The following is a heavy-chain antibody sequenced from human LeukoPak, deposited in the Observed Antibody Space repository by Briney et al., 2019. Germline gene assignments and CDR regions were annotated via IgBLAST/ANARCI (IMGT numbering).Heavy chain of an antibody. V-gene: IGHV4-4*09. CDR2: IYTSGNT. Sequence: KPSETLSLTCTVSGGSISNYYWSWIRQPPGKGLEWIGYIYTSGNTNYNPSLRSRVTISVDTSKHQFSLKLISVPAADTAVYYCARGGHYYDSSGYMLTGCGLDSWGQGTLVTVSS. D-gene: IGHD3-22*01. J-gene: IGHJ4*02. CDR3: ARGGHYYDSSGYMLTGCGLDS. CDR1: GGSISNYY.